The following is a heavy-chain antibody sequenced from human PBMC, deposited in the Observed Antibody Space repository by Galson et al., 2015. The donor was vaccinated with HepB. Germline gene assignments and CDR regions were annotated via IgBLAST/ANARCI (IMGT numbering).Heavy chain of an antibody. J-gene: IGHJ4*02. D-gene: IGHD6-19*01. CDR3: IRPGEAVAGTWVAY. V-gene: IGHV3-73*01. Sequence: SLRLSCAASGFTFRDFAVHWVRQASGKGLEWVGHIRSKPNNYATAYAESVKGRFTISRDDSKNTAYLQMNSLKTEDTAMYYCIRPGEAVAGTWVAYWGQGTLVTVSS. CDR1: GFTFRDFA. CDR2: IRSKPNNYAT.